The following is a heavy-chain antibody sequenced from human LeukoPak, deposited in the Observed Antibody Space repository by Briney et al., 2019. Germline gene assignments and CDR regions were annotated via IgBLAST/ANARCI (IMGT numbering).Heavy chain of an antibody. V-gene: IGHV3-15*07. Sequence: PGGSLRLSCAASGFTFSNAWMNWVRQAPGKGLEWIGRIKSKTDGGTTDYAAPVKGRFTISRDDSKNTLYLQMNSLKTEDTAVYYCSTTYYYDSSEGYWGQGTLVTVSS. CDR3: STTYYYDSSEGY. CDR2: IKSKTDGGTT. D-gene: IGHD3-22*01. J-gene: IGHJ4*02. CDR1: GFTFSNAW.